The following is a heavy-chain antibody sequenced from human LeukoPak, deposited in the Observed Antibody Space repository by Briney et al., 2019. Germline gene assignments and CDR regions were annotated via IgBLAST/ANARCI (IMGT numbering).Heavy chain of an antibody. J-gene: IGHJ2*01. Sequence: PSETLSLTCTVSGGSISRHYWSWIRQPPGKGREGSWDIYYSGSTNYNPPLKRRVTISVDTSKNQFSLKLSSVTAADTAVYYCARIVPDWYFDLWGRGTLVTVSS. CDR2: IYYSGST. CDR1: GGSISRHY. V-gene: IGHV4-59*11. CDR3: ARIVPDWYFDL. D-gene: IGHD6-6*01.